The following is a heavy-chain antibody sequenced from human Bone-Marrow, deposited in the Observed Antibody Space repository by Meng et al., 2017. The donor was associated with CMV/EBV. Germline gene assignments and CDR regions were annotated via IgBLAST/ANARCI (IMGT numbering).Heavy chain of an antibody. D-gene: IGHD5/OR15-5a*01. CDR3: ARDWECLARSDVFDI. J-gene: IGHJ3*02. Sequence: ASVKVSCKASGYTFSSYGISWVRQAPGQGLEWMGWVGGCDGDTNYALEFRGRVTVTIDTSTSTAYMERRSLRSDDTAVYYCARDWECLARSDVFDIWCQGTMVTVSS. CDR2: VGGCDGDT. CDR1: GYTFSSYG. V-gene: IGHV1-18*01.